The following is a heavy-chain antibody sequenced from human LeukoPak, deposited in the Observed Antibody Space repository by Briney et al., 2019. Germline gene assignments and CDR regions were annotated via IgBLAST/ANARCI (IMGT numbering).Heavy chain of an antibody. D-gene: IGHD1-20*01. Sequence: SQTLSLTCTVSGGSISTDQYYWSWIRQPAGKGLEWIGRIYTSGDTNYNPSLKSRVTMSVDTSKNQFSQELGSVSAADTAVYYCAIARYNWNYVDYWGQGTLVTVTS. V-gene: IGHV4-61*02. CDR3: AIARYNWNYVDY. J-gene: IGHJ4*02. CDR2: IYTSGDT. CDR1: GGSISTDQYY.